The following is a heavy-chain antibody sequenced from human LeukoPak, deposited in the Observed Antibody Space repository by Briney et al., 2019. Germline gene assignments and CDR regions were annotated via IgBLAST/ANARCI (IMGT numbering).Heavy chain of an antibody. CDR2: VYYSGSS. CDR3: AEGGLPGGFDI. Sequence: KASETLSLTCTVSGGSISSSYWTWIRQPPGKGLEWVGYVYYSGSSTYNPSLKSRVTISVHTSKTQFSLKLSSVIAADTAVYYCAEGGLPGGFDIWGQGTLVTVSS. CDR1: GGSISSSY. V-gene: IGHV4-59*08. D-gene: IGHD2-8*02. J-gene: IGHJ3*02.